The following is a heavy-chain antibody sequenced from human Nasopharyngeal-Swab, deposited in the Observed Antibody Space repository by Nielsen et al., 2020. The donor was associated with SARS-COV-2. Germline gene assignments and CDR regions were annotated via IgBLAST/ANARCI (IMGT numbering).Heavy chain of an antibody. D-gene: IGHD6-13*01. V-gene: IGHV1-3*04. CDR3: ARDSEAAAGSYFDY. CDR1: GYTFTSYV. J-gene: IGHJ4*02. Sequence: ASVKVSCKASGYTFTSYVIHWLRQAPGQRLEWMGWIFTGNGNTMYSQKFQGTVTITRDTSASTAYMELSSLKSEDTAAYYCARDSEAAAGSYFDYWGQGTLVTVSS. CDR2: IFTGNGNT.